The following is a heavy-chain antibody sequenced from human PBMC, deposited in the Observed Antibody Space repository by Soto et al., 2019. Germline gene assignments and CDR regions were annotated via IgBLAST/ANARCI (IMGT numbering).Heavy chain of an antibody. CDR1: GYTFTNYG. CDR3: AADPSGRLHYYYMDV. D-gene: IGHD6-25*01. CDR2: ISAYNGNT. V-gene: IGHV1-18*01. J-gene: IGHJ6*03. Sequence: GASVKVSCKASGYTFTNYGITWVRQAPGQRLEWIGWISAYNGNTHYTQRLQGRVTMTTDTSTSTAYMELSSLRSEDTAVYYCAADPSGRLHYYYMDVWGKGTTVTVSS.